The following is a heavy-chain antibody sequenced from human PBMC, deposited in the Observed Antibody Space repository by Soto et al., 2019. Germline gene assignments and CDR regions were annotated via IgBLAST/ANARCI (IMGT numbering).Heavy chain of an antibody. CDR2: IIPIFGTA. Sequence: SVKVSCKASGGTFSSYAISWVRQAPGQGLEWVGGIIPIFGTANYAQKFQGRVTITADESTSTAYMELSSLRSEDTAAYYCARDNDSSGWTLSYYYGMDVWGQGTTVTVSS. V-gene: IGHV1-69*13. CDR1: GGTFSSYA. CDR3: ARDNDSSGWTLSYYYGMDV. J-gene: IGHJ6*02. D-gene: IGHD6-19*01.